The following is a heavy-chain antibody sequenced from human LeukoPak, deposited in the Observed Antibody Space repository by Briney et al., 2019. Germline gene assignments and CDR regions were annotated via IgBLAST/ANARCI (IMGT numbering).Heavy chain of an antibody. CDR3: ARGRVSSSTWYSTYYYYFYMDV. V-gene: IGHV4-61*02. Sequence: SETLSLTCTVSGGSISSGSYYWSWIRQPAGKGLEWIGRIYTSGSTNYNPSLKSRVTISVDTSKNQFSLKLSSVTAADTAVYFCARGRVSSSTWYSTYYYYFYMDVWGKGTTVTVSS. J-gene: IGHJ6*03. D-gene: IGHD6-13*01. CDR2: IYTSGST. CDR1: GGSISSGSYY.